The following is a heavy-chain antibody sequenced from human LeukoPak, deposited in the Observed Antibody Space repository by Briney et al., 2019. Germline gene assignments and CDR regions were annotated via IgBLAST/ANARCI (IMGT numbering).Heavy chain of an antibody. CDR2: ISGYGDTI. CDR3: VSAYGELLDY. Sequence: GGSLRLSCAASGFIFSSYEMNWVRQAPGKGLEWISYISGYGDTIYYADSVKGRFTISRDNRKNSLSLQMSSLRVEDTAVYYCVSAYGELLDYWGQGTLVSVSS. J-gene: IGHJ4*02. V-gene: IGHV3-48*03. CDR1: GFIFSSYE. D-gene: IGHD1-7*01.